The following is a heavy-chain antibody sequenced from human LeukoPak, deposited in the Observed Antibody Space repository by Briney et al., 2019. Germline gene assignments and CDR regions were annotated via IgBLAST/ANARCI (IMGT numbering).Heavy chain of an antibody. D-gene: IGHD3-10*01. Sequence: PSETLSLTCTVSGGSISSDTSSYNWIRQPPGKGLEWVANIKQDGSEKYYVDSVKGRFTISRDNAKNSLYLQMNSLRAEDTAVYYCARGLGWFDPWGQGTLVTVSS. J-gene: IGHJ5*02. CDR2: IKQDGSEK. V-gene: IGHV3-7*01. CDR1: GGSISSDTSS. CDR3: ARGLGWFDP.